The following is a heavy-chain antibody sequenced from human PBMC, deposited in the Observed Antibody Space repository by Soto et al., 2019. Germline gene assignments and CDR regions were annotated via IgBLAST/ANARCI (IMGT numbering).Heavy chain of an antibody. J-gene: IGHJ6*02. Sequence: SETLSLTCAVPVSSVSGFYWGWVRQPPGKGLEWIGSIFHSGNSYYNPSLKSRVILSVDTSKNQFSLNLTAAIAADTAVYYCAREDDGMDVWGQGTPVTVSS. CDR2: IFHSGNS. V-gene: IGHV4-38-2*02. CDR3: AREDDGMDV. CDR1: VSSVSGFY.